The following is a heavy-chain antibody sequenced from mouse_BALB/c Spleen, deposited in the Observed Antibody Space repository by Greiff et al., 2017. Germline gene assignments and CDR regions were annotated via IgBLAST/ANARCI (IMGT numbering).Heavy chain of an antibody. CDR1: GFAFSSYD. CDR2: ISSGGGST. Sequence: EVQLQESGGGLVKPGGSLKLSCAASGFAFSSYDMSWVRQTPEKRLEWVAYISSGGGSTYYPDTVKGRFTISRDNAKNTLYLQMSSLKSEDTAMYYCARAVEYCGSSYDYWGQGTTLTVSS. CDR3: ARAVEYCGSSYDY. J-gene: IGHJ2*01. D-gene: IGHD1-1*01. V-gene: IGHV5-12-1*01.